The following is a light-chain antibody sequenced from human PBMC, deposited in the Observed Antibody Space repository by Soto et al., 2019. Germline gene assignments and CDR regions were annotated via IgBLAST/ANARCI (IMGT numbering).Light chain of an antibody. J-gene: IGKJ3*01. Sequence: DIQMTQSPSSLSASVGDRVTITCRASQSISTFLNWYQHKPGKAPTLLIYAASSLQSGVTSRFSGSGSGTDFTLTISNLQPEDFATYYCQQSFSAPIFTFGPGTKVDIK. CDR1: QSISTF. CDR3: QQSFSAPIFT. CDR2: AAS. V-gene: IGKV1-39*01.